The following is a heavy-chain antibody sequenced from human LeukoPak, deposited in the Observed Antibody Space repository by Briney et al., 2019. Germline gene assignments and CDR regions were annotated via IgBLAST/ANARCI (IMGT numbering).Heavy chain of an antibody. CDR2: INPNSGST. CDR1: GYTFTGYY. CDR3: ARDRTYYYDSSGYLFDY. J-gene: IGHJ4*02. D-gene: IGHD3-22*01. Sequence: ASVNVSCKASGYTFTGYYMHWVRQAPGQGLEWMGWINPNSGSTNYAQKFQGRVTMTRDTSISTAYMELSRLRSDDTAVYYCARDRTYYYDSSGYLFDYWGQGTLVTVSS. V-gene: IGHV1-2*02.